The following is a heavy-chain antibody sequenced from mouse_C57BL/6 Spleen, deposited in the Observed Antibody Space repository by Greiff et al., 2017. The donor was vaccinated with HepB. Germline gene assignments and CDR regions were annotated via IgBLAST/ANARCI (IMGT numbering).Heavy chain of an antibody. CDR3: ARRGGSSYSCYWYFDV. Sequence: VQLQESGAELVKPGASVKISCKASGYAFSSYWMNWVKQRPGKGLEWIGQIYPGDGDTNYNGKFKGKATLTADKSSSTAYMQLSSLTSEDSAVYFCARRGGSSYSCYWYFDVWGTGTTVTVSS. J-gene: IGHJ1*03. V-gene: IGHV1-80*01. CDR2: IYPGDGDT. D-gene: IGHD1-1*01. CDR1: GYAFSSYW.